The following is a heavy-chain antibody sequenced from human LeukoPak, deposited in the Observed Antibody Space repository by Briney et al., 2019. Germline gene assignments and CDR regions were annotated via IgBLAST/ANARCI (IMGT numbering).Heavy chain of an antibody. CDR2: ITSSSSYT. D-gene: IGHD5-18*01. CDR3: ARELFWRGYSYGYEE. V-gene: IGHV3-21*01. Sequence: GGSLRLSCAASGFTFSTYNMNWVRQAPGKGLEWVSSITSSSSYTFYADSVKGRFTISRDNAKNSLYLQMNSLRAEDTAVYYCARELFWRGYSYGYEEWGQGTLVTVSS. J-gene: IGHJ4*02. CDR1: GFTFSTYN.